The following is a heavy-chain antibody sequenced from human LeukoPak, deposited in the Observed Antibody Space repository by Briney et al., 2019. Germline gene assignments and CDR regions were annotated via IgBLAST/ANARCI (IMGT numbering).Heavy chain of an antibody. CDR2: ISRSSSYI. D-gene: IGHD2-15*01. Sequence: GGSLRLSCAASGFTFRSYSMNWVRQAPGKELEWVSSISRSSSYIYYSDSVKGRFTISRDNAKNSLSLQMNSLRVEDTAVYYCARDKEVVVAAVHYYGMDVWGQGTTVTVS. CDR1: GFTFRSYS. CDR3: ARDKEVVVAAVHYYGMDV. J-gene: IGHJ6*02. V-gene: IGHV3-21*01.